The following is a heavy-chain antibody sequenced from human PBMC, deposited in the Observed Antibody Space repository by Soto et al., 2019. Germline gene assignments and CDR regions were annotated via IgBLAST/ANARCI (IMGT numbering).Heavy chain of an antibody. V-gene: IGHV3-74*01. CDR1: GFTFSSYW. CDR2: INPDGSST. D-gene: IGHD1-7*01. J-gene: IGHJ3*02. CDR3: AKDSGLKLELYAFDI. Sequence: GVLRLSCAASGFTFSSYWMHWVRQAPGKGLVWVSRINPDGSSTSYADSVKGRFTISRDNAKNTLYLQMNSLRAEDTAVYYCAKDSGLKLELYAFDIWGQGTMVTVSS.